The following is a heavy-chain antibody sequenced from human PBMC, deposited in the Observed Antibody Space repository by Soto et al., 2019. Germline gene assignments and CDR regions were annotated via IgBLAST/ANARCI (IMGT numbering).Heavy chain of an antibody. D-gene: IGHD3-3*01. CDR2: INGGADRT. V-gene: IGHV3-23*01. Sequence: GGSLRLSCAASGFTFSGYAMSGVRQAPGKGLEWVSTINGGADRTYYAESVKGRFTISRDNFKNALDLQMDSLRAEDTAIYYCARLQAIYGVLKNGIRFDPWGQGTLVTVSS. J-gene: IGHJ5*02. CDR3: ARLQAIYGVLKNGIRFDP. CDR1: GFTFSGYA.